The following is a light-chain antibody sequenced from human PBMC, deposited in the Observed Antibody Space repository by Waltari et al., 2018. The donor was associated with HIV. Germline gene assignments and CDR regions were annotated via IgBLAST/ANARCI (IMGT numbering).Light chain of an antibody. J-gene: IGLJ2*01. CDR1: ALPKQY. V-gene: IGLV3-25*03. Sequence: SSELTPPPSVSVFPGQTARITCSGDALPKQYAYWYQQKPGQAPLLVIYKDTDRPSGIPERFSGSSSGTTVTLTISGVQAEDEADYYCQSEDRSATYVIFGGGTKLTVL. CDR3: QSEDRSATYVI. CDR2: KDT.